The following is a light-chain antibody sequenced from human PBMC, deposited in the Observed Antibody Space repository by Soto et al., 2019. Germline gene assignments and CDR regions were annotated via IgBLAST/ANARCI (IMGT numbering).Light chain of an antibody. CDR1: QYISTW. J-gene: IGKJ3*01. V-gene: IGKV1D-12*01. Sequence: DIQMTQSPSFVSASVGDRVTLTCRASQYISTWLAWYQQRLGEAPRLLIFSAFTLKNGIPARFSGSGSGTDFTLTITGLQPEDFATYYCQQCRTSPFSFGPGTKV. CDR3: QQCRTSPFS. CDR2: SAF.